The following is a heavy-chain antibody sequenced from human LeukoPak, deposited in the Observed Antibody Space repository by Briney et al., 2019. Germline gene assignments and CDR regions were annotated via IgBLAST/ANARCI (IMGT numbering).Heavy chain of an antibody. Sequence: GGSLRLPCAASGFTFRNYDMHWVRQFPGRGLEWVSAIGIADDTHYPDSVKGRFTISRENAKNSLYLQMNSLRDGDTAVYYCVRGGIQVSGIDAFDIWGQGTMVTVSS. D-gene: IGHD5/OR15-5a*01. CDR2: IGIADDT. CDR3: VRGGIQVSGIDAFDI. J-gene: IGHJ3*02. V-gene: IGHV3-13*01. CDR1: GFTFRNYD.